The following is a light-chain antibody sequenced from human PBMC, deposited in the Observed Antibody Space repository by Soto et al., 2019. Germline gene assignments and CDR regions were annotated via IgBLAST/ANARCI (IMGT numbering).Light chain of an antibody. CDR2: SDN. V-gene: IGLV1-44*01. CDR1: SSNIGSTR. J-gene: IGLJ1*01. Sequence: QSVLTQRPSASGAPGQSVSISYKGASSNIGSTRANWYRQLPGSAPKPLIYSDNQRPSGGPDRFSGSKSGTSASLAISGLQSEDEADYYCAAWDNRLNGYVFGTGTKSPS. CDR3: AAWDNRLNGYV.